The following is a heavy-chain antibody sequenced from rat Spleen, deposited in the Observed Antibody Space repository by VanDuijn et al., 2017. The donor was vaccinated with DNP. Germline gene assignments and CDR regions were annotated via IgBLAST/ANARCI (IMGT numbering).Heavy chain of an antibody. Sequence: EVQLVESGGGLVQPGRSLKLSCAASGFTFSNYYMAWVRQAPRKGLEWVATISPRGSRTYYPDSMKGPFTISRDDAKRSLYLQMNSLKSEDTATYYCARGSTSIYWYFDFWGPGTMVTVSS. CDR2: ISPRGSRT. D-gene: IGHD3-1*01. CDR1: GFTFSNYY. V-gene: IGHV5-25*01. J-gene: IGHJ1*01. CDR3: ARGSTSIYWYFDF.